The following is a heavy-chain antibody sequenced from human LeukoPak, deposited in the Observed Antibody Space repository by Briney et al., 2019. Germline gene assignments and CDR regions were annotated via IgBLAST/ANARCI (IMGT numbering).Heavy chain of an antibody. CDR2: ISWNSGSI. CDR1: GFTFDDYA. D-gene: IGHD6-13*01. J-gene: IGHJ4*02. Sequence: GRSLRLSCAASGFTFDDYAMHWVRQAPGKGLEWVSGISWNSGSIGYADSVKGRFTISRDNAKNSLYLQMNSLRAGDTALYYCAKAPLGQQLVLGFDYWGQGTLVTVSS. CDR3: AKAPLGQQLVLGFDY. V-gene: IGHV3-9*01.